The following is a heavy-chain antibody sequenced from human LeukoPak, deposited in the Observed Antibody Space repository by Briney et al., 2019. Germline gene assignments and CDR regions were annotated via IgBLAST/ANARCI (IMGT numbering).Heavy chain of an antibody. CDR2: INPSGGST. V-gene: IGHV1-46*01. J-gene: IGHJ4*02. D-gene: IGHD3-22*01. CDR3: ARSRPRGFTMIVVVNPDFDY. CDR1: GGTFSSYA. Sequence: VASVKVSCKASGGTFSSYAISWVRQAPGQGLEWMGIINPSGGSTSYAQKFQGRVTMTRDTSTSTVYMELSSLRSEDTAVYYCARSRPRGFTMIVVVNPDFDYWGQGTLVTVSS.